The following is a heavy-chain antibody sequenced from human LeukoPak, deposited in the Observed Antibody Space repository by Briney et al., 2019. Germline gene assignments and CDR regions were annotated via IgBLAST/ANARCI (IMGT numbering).Heavy chain of an antibody. CDR1: GFTFSSYA. CDR3: AKALVPIVVVPAAIHY. CDR2: ISGSGGST. V-gene: IGHV3-23*01. Sequence: PGGSPRLSCAASGFTFSSYAMSWVRQAPGKGLEWVSAISGSGGSTYYADSVKGRFTISRDNSKNTLYLQMNSLRAEDTAVYYCAKALVPIVVVPAAIHYWGQGTLVTVSS. D-gene: IGHD2-2*01. J-gene: IGHJ4*02.